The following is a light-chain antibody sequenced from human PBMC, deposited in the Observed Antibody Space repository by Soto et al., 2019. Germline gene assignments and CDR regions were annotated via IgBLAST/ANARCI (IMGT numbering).Light chain of an antibody. CDR3: FSFTSTNTHV. CDR1: SSDFGSYKF. V-gene: IGLV2-23*01. Sequence: SALTQPPSVSGSPGQSVTISCTGTSSDFGSYKFVSWYQHHPGTVPKVIIYETSKRPSGVSDRFSGSKSGNTASLTISGLQAEDEADYYCFSFTSTNTHVFGSGTKVTVL. CDR2: ETS. J-gene: IGLJ1*01.